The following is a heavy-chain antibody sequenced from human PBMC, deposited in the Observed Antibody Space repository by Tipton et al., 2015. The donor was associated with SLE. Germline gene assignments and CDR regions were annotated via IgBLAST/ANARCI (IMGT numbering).Heavy chain of an antibody. J-gene: IGHJ4*02. CDR3: GRLDTYSSGWYLVDY. D-gene: IGHD6-19*01. Sequence: GLVKPSETLSLTCTVSGGSFSNYYWSWIRQPPGKGLEWIGYFYHTGSTNYNPSLKSRVAISVDASKNQFSLKLNSVTAADTAVYYCGRLDTYSSGWYLVDYWGQGTLVTVSS. CDR1: GGSFSNYY. CDR2: FYHTGST. V-gene: IGHV4-59*08.